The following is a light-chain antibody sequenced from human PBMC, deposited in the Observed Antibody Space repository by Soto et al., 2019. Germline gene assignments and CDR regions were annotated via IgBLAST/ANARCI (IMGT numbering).Light chain of an antibody. CDR3: QQSYNSPQT. V-gene: IGKV1-12*01. CDR2: AAS. CDR1: QGISTS. Sequence: DIQMTQSPSSVSASVGDRVTITCRASQGISTSLAWYQQKPGKPPRLLIYAASSLQSGVPSRFSGSGSGTDFTPTINSLQPEDFATYSCQQSYNSPQTFGQGTKVDIK. J-gene: IGKJ1*01.